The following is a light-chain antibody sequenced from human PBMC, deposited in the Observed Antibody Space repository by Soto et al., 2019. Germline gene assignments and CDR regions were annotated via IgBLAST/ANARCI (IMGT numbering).Light chain of an antibody. CDR3: QHAASFPIT. CDR1: QGIKNW. CDR2: HRS. J-gene: IGKJ5*01. V-gene: IGKV1-12*01. Sequence: DIQMTQSPSYVSVSVGDRVTITCRASQGIKNWLAWYQQKPGKAPNLLIYHRSSLQSGVPSRFSCSGSGTDCTLTSNSLQTEDFATYYCQHAASFPITFGQGTRLEIK.